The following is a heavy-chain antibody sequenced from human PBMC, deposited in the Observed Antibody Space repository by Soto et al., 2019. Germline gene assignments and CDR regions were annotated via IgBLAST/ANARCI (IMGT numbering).Heavy chain of an antibody. D-gene: IGHD3-22*01. CDR1: GGSFSGYY. CDR3: ARVYDSSVYYLHWYFDL. J-gene: IGHJ2*01. CDR2: INHSGST. V-gene: IGHV4-34*01. Sequence: QVQLQQWGAGLLKPSETLSLTCAVYGGSFSGYYWSWIRQPPGKGLEWIGEINHSGSTNYNPSLKSRVTISVDTSKNQFSLKLSSVTAADTAVYYCARVYDSSVYYLHWYFDLWGRGTLVTVSS.